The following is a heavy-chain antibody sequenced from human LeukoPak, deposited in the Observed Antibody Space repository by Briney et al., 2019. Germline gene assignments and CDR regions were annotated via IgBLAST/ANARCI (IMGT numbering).Heavy chain of an antibody. CDR3: ARDRRARPSPSGSYYDFDY. CDR1: GGTFSSYA. Sequence: SVKVSCKASGGTFSSYAISWVRQAPGQGLEWMGGIIPIFGTANYAQKFQGRVTITADESTSTAYMELSSLRSEDTAVYYCARDRRARPSPSGSYYDFDYWGQGTLVTVSS. V-gene: IGHV1-69*01. J-gene: IGHJ4*02. CDR2: IIPIFGTA. D-gene: IGHD1-26*01.